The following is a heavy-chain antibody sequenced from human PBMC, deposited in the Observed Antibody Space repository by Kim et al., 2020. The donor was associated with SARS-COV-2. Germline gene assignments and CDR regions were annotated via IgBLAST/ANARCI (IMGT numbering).Heavy chain of an antibody. CDR1: GYSFTSYW. CDR2: IDPSDSYT. Sequence: GESLKISCKGSGYSFTSYWISWVRQMPGKGLEWMGRIDPSDSYTNYSPSFQGHVTISADKSISTAYLQWSSLKASDTAMYYCARPAYCGGDCDDAFDIWGQGTMVTVSS. J-gene: IGHJ3*02. V-gene: IGHV5-10-1*01. CDR3: ARPAYCGGDCDDAFDI. D-gene: IGHD2-21*02.